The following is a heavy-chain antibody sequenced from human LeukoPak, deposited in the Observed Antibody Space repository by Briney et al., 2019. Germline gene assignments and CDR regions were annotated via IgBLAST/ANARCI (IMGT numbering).Heavy chain of an antibody. Sequence: GGSLRLSCAASGFTFSSYEMNWVRQAPGKGLEWVSYISSSGSTIYYADSVKGRFTISRDNAKNSLYLQMNSLRAEDTAVYYCARDRPVEATTLRSEYYGMDVWGQGTTVTVSS. CDR2: ISSSGSTI. CDR3: ARDRPVEATTLRSEYYGMDV. V-gene: IGHV3-48*03. J-gene: IGHJ6*02. CDR1: GFTFSSYE. D-gene: IGHD1-26*01.